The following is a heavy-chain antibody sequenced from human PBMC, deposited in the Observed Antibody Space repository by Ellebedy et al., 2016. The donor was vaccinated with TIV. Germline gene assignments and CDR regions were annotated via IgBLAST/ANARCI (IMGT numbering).Heavy chain of an antibody. Sequence: AASVKVSCKASRYTFTSSDLNWVRQASGQGLEWTGWMNPSSGNTGYAQKFQGRVTMTRNTSITTAYMELSSLRSEDTAVYYCARDRRVTGTKSPWGQGTLVTVSS. CDR1: RYTFTSSD. D-gene: IGHD1-7*01. CDR3: ARDRRVTGTKSP. CDR2: MNPSSGNT. J-gene: IGHJ5*02. V-gene: IGHV1-8*01.